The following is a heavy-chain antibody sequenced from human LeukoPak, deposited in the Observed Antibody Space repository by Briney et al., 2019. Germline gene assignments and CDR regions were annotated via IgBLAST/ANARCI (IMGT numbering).Heavy chain of an antibody. Sequence: SETLSLTCSVSGVSISNYYWSWIRQPPGKGLEWIASIYYDGTTNYNPSLKSRATISVDTSKNQYSLNLISVTPADTAVYYCARGGASSKFFDAWGQGILVTVSS. CDR1: GVSISNYY. CDR3: ARGGASSKFFDA. CDR2: IYYDGTT. V-gene: IGHV4-59*01. D-gene: IGHD6-6*01. J-gene: IGHJ4*02.